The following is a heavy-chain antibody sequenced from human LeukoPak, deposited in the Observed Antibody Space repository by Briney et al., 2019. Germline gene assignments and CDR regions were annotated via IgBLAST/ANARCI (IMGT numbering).Heavy chain of an antibody. CDR2: INHSGST. J-gene: IGHJ4*02. CDR1: GGSFSGYY. Sequence: PSETLSLTCAVYGGSFSGYYWSWIRQPPGKGLEWIGEINHSGSTNYYPPLKSRVTISVDTSKNQFSLMLSSVTAADTAVYYCARVSSSGIAARRVLIDYWGQGTLVTVSS. D-gene: IGHD6-6*01. V-gene: IGHV4-34*01. CDR3: ARVSSSGIAARRVLIDY.